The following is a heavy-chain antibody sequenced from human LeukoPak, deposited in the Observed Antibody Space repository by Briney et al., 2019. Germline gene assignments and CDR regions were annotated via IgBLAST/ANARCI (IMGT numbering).Heavy chain of an antibody. CDR3: ARVEMATIGDY. D-gene: IGHD5-24*01. V-gene: IGHV3-21*01. Sequence: GGSLRLSCAASGFTFSNYNMNWVRQAPGKGLEWVSSISAGSSYIYYADSVKGRFTISRDNAKDSLYLQMNSLRAEDTAVYYCARVEMATIGDYWGQGTLVTVSS. J-gene: IGHJ4*02. CDR1: GFTFSNYN. CDR2: ISAGSSYI.